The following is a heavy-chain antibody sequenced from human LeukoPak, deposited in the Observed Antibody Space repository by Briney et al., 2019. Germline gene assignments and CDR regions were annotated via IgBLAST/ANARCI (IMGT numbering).Heavy chain of an antibody. CDR1: GYSFTDYW. V-gene: IGHV5-51*01. CDR2: VYPGDSTT. CDR3: ARRTCSGKSGGDCWAFDY. D-gene: IGHD2-21*02. J-gene: IGHJ4*02. Sequence: GESLKISCQASGYSFTDYWIGWVRQVPGGGLDWMGTVYPGDSTTRYGPSFQGQVTISADKSISTAYLQWSSLKASDTAMYYCARRTCSGKSGGDCWAFDYWGQGTLVTVS.